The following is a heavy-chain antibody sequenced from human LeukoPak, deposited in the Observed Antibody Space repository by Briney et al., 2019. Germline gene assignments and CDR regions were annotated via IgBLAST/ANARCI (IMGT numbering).Heavy chain of an antibody. V-gene: IGHV4-59*12. J-gene: IGHJ6*03. CDR1: GDSISGYY. CDR2: IHYSGST. Sequence: SETLSLTCSVSGDSISGYYWSWIRQPPGKGLEWIAYIHYSGSTNYNPSLKSRVTISVDRSKNQFSLKLSSVTAADTAVYYCARVVVPAAYNYYYMDVWGKGTTVTVSS. D-gene: IGHD2-2*01. CDR3: ARVVVPAAYNYYYMDV.